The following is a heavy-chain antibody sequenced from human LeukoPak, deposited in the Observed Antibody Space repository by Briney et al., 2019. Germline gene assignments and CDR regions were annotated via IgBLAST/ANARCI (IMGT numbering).Heavy chain of an antibody. CDR3: ASLVGYCSGGSCYSGNFDY. CDR2: IYYSGST. V-gene: IGHV4-39*01. D-gene: IGHD2-15*01. Sequence: NPSETLSLTCTVSGDSISSSSYYWGWIRQPPGKGLEWIGSIYYSGSTYYNPSLKSRVTISVDTSKNQFSLKLSSVTAADTAVYYCASLVGYCSGGSCYSGNFDYWGQGTLVTVSS. J-gene: IGHJ4*02. CDR1: GDSISSSSYY.